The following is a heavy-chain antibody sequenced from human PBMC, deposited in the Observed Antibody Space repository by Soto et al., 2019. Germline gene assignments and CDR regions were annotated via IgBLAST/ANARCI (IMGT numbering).Heavy chain of an antibody. D-gene: IGHD5-12*01. CDR3: ARHSGSGYDSDAFDI. CDR2: IYYSGST. J-gene: IGHJ3*02. CDR1: GGSISSYY. V-gene: IGHV4-59*08. Sequence: SETLSLTCTVSGGSISSYYWSWIRQPPGKGLEWIGYIYYSGSTNYNPSLKSRVTISVDTSKNQFSLKLSSVTAADTAVYYCARHSGSGYDSDAFDIWGQGTMVTVSS.